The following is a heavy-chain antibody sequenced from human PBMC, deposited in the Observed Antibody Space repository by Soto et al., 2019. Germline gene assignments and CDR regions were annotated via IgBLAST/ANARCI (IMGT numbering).Heavy chain of an antibody. D-gene: IGHD6-13*01. CDR2: IYYSGDT. CDR3: ASLQVPGIFDY. CDR1: GGSIRSSNYY. Sequence: PSETLSLTCTVSGGSIRSSNYYWAWVRQPPGKGLEWIANIYYSGDTYFHPSLRSRLTVSVDTSKNQFSLKLSSLTAADTAMYYCASLQVPGIFDYWGQGTLVTVSS. V-gene: IGHV4-39*01. J-gene: IGHJ4*02.